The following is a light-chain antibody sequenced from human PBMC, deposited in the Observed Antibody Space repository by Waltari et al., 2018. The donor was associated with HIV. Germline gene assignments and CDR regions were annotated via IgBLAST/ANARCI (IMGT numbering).Light chain of an antibody. CDR2: RVS. J-gene: IGKJ2*01. CDR1: EGLVYRHGNTY. CDR3: MQGTHGPPT. Sequence: EVVMSQFPLSLAVTPGQPPSISCTSSEGLVYRHGNTYLNWSHQRPGQSPRRLIFRVSNWDPGVPDRFRGSGSQTNFTLEITRVQSDDVGIFYCMQGTHGPPTFGQGTRLEI. V-gene: IGKV2D-30*01.